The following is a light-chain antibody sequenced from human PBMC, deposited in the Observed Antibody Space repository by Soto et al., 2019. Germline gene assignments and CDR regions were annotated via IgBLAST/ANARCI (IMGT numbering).Light chain of an antibody. V-gene: IGKV4-1*01. CDR3: QQYYSVPFT. CDR2: WSS. Sequence: DIVMTQFPDSLAVSLGERATINCKSSQSVFDSSNNKNYISWYQQKPGQPPNSLISWSSARASGVPDRFNGGGSGTDFTLTINGLQAEDVAIYYCQQYYSVPFTFGPGTKV. J-gene: IGKJ3*01. CDR1: QSVFDSSNNKNY.